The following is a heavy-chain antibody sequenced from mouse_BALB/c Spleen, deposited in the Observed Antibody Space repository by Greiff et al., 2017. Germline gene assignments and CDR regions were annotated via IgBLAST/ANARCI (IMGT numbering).Heavy chain of an antibody. Sequence: VQLQQSGAELARPGASVKMSCKASGYTFTSYTMHWVKQRPGQGLEWIGYINPSSGYTNYNQKIKDKATLTADKSSSTAHMELRSLASEDSAVYYCARGGDYDGFAYWGQGTLVTVSA. CDR1: GYTFTSYT. CDR2: INPSSGYT. J-gene: IGHJ3*01. V-gene: IGHV1-4*01. D-gene: IGHD2-4*01. CDR3: ARGGDYDGFAY.